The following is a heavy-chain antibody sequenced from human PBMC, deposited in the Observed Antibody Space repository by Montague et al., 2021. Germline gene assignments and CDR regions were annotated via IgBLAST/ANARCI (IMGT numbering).Heavy chain of an antibody. CDR3: ARAFSSWYVGWFDP. V-gene: IGHV4-39*07. J-gene: IGHJ5*02. Sequence: SETLFLTCTVSGASITSNIYYWGWIRQSPGKGLEWIGGIYYSGNSFYQPSLKSRITMAVDTSKNQFSLKLSSVTAADTAIYYCARAFSSWYVGWFDPWGQGTLVTVSS. CDR1: GASITSNIYY. CDR2: IYYSGNS. D-gene: IGHD6-13*01.